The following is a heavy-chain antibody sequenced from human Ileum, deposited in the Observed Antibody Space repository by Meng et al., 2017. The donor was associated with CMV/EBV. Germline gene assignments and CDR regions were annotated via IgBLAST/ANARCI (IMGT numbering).Heavy chain of an antibody. J-gene: IGHJ4*02. CDR1: GYSITGYH. D-gene: IGHD3-22*01. Sequence: QVQLVQSGAEVKKPGASVKVSCKASGYSITGYHVHWVRRAPGQGLEWMGWINPKIGGIKYAQKFQGRVSMTWDTSISTAYMELSRLRSDDTAVYYCATLYYYDHSGYLSFDYWGQGTLVTVSS. CDR2: INPKIGGI. V-gene: IGHV1-2*02. CDR3: ATLYYYDHSGYLSFDY.